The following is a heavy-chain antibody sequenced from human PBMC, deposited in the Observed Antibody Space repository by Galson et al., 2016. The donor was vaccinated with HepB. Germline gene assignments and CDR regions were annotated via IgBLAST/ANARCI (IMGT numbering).Heavy chain of an antibody. CDR2: LPGGSDRT. CDR1: GYAFNLYA. Sequence: SVKVSCKASGYAFNLYAIHWVRQAPGQGLEWVGWLPGGSDRTQSSQNFQGRLTVTRDASASTFYMVLSGLTFEDTAVYYCARDNGAYYLDYWGQGTLITVSS. J-gene: IGHJ4*02. V-gene: IGHV1-3*01. CDR3: ARDNGAYYLDY. D-gene: IGHD2-8*01.